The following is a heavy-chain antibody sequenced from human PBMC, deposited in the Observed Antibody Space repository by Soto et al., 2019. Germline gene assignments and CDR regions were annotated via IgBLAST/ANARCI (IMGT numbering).Heavy chain of an antibody. Sequence: QLQLQESGPGLVKPSETLSLTCTVSGGSISSSSYYWGWIRQPPGKGLEWIGSIYYSGSTYYNPSLKSRVTISVDTSKTQFSLKLSSVTAADTAVYYCARPINGYCSGGSCYDYWGQGTLVTVSS. CDR2: IYYSGST. CDR1: GGSISSSSYY. J-gene: IGHJ4*02. V-gene: IGHV4-39*01. D-gene: IGHD2-15*01. CDR3: ARPINGYCSGGSCYDY.